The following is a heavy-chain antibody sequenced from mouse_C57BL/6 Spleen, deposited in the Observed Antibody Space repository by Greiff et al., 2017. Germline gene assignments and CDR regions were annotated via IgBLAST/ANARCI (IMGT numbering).Heavy chain of an antibody. D-gene: IGHD2-3*01. Sequence: VQLQQSGPELVKPGASVKISCKASGYTFTDYYMNWVKQSHGKSLEWIGDINPNNGGTSYNQKFKGKATLTVDKSSSTAYMEHRSLTSEDAAVYYCARRGGGYYYFDYWGQGTTLTVSS. J-gene: IGHJ2*01. V-gene: IGHV1-26*01. CDR3: ARRGGGYYYFDY. CDR2: INPNNGGT. CDR1: GYTFTDYY.